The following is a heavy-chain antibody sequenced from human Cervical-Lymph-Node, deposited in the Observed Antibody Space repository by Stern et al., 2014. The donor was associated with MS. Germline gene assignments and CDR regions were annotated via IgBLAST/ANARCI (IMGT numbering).Heavy chain of an antibody. D-gene: IGHD4-23*01. CDR2: ISHSGST. Sequence: QVQLQQWGAGLLKPSETLSLTCAVSGESFSGYYWRWIRQPPGKGLEWIGEISHSGSTNYNPSLESRAHISVDTSKSQLSQRLSSVTAADTALYYCARGKTRYYYYGLDAWGQGTTVTVSS. J-gene: IGHJ6*02. CDR3: ARGKTRYYYYGLDA. CDR1: GESFSGYY. V-gene: IGHV4-34*01.